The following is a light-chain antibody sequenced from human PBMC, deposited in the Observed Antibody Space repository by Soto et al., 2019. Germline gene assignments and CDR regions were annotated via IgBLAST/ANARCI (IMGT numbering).Light chain of an antibody. J-gene: IGKJ2*01. V-gene: IGKV1D-12*01. CDR3: QQGNSFPRT. Sequence: DIQMTQSPSSVSASVGDRVTITCRASQDISNWLAWHQQKPGKAPRLLIYAASSLQTGVPSRFSGSGSGTEFTLTITSLQPEDYATYYCQQGNSFPRTFGQGTKLEIK. CDR2: AAS. CDR1: QDISNW.